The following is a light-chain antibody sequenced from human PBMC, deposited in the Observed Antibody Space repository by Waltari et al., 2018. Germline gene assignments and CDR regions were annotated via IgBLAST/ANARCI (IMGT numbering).Light chain of an antibody. CDR1: SGHNNNA. Sequence: QPVLTQPPSASDSLGASVKLTCTLSSGHNNNAIAWHQQQPEKGPRFLMKVNSDGRHSKGDGIPDRFSGSSSGTEWYLIISSLQSEDEADYYCQTWGTGTWVFGGGTRLTVL. CDR3: QTWGTGTWV. V-gene: IGLV4-69*01. J-gene: IGLJ3*02. CDR2: VNSDGRH.